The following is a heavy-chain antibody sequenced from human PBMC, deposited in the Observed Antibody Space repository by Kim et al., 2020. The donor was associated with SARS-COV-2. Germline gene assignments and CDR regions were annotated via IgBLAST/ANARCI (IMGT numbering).Heavy chain of an antibody. Sequence: GGSLRLSCVASGFTFSNYGMHWVRQAPGKGLEWVGIVSYEGRNTYYAGSVAGRFTISRDNSKNTLYLQMNSLKTEDTALYYCVKEAAFATIVVDHYFDYWGQGTLVTVSS. CDR1: GFTFSNYG. D-gene: IGHD3-22*01. J-gene: IGHJ4*02. CDR2: VSYEGRNT. CDR3: VKEAAFATIVVDHYFDY. V-gene: IGHV3-30*18.